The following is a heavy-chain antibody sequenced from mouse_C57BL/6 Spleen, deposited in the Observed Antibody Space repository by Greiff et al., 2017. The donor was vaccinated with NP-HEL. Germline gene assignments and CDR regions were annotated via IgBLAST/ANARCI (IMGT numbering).Heavy chain of an antibody. Sequence: EVKVVESGGGLVKPGGSLKLSCAASGFTFSDYGMHWVRQAPEKGLEWVAYISSGSSTIYYADTVKGRFTISRDNAKNTLFLQMTSLRSEDTAMYYCARGDYGRRGDYWGQGTTLTVSS. CDR1: GFTFSDYG. D-gene: IGHD1-1*01. CDR2: ISSGSSTI. J-gene: IGHJ2*01. V-gene: IGHV5-17*01. CDR3: ARGDYGRRGDY.